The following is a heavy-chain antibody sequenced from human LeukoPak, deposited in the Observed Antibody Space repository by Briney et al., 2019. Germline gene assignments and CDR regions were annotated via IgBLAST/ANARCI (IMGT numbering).Heavy chain of an antibody. V-gene: IGHV4-34*01. CDR3: ARGFSITPEQYYFDY. J-gene: IGHJ4*02. D-gene: IGHD3-10*01. Sequence: SETLSLTCAVYGGSFSGYYWSWIRQPPGKGLEWIGEINHSGSTNYSPSLKSRVTISVDTSKNQFSLKLSSVTAADTAVYYCARGFSITPEQYYFDYWGQGTLVTVSS. CDR1: GGSFSGYY. CDR2: INHSGST.